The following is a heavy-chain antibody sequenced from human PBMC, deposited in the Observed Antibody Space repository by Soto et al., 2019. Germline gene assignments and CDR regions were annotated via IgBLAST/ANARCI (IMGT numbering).Heavy chain of an antibody. Sequence: QVQLQESGPGLVKPSETLSLTCTVSGGSVSSGSYYWSWIRQPPGKGLEWIGYIYYSGSTNYNPSLKSRVTISVDTSKNQFSLKLSSVTAADTAVYYCARVTTVTTYYYYYGMDVWGQGTTVTVSS. J-gene: IGHJ6*02. V-gene: IGHV4-61*01. D-gene: IGHD4-17*01. CDR1: GGSVSSGSYY. CDR3: ARVTTVTTYYYYYGMDV. CDR2: IYYSGST.